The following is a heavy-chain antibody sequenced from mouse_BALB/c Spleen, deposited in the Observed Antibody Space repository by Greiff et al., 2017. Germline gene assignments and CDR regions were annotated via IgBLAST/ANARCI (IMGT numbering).Heavy chain of an antibody. CDR2: ISYDGSN. J-gene: IGHJ4*01. CDR1: GYSITSGYY. Sequence: EVKLQESGPGLVKPSQSLSLTCSVTGYSITSGYYWNWIRQFPGNKLEWMGYISYDGSNNYNPSLKNRISITRDTSKNQFFLKLNSVTTEDTATYYCARVPDGYYAMDYWGQGTSVTVSS. D-gene: IGHD2-3*01. CDR3: ARVPDGYYAMDY. V-gene: IGHV3-6*02.